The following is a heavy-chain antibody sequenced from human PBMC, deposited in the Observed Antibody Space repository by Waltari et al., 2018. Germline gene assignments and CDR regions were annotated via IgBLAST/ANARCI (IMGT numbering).Heavy chain of an antibody. J-gene: IGHJ6*02. CDR3: ARGDGTGWSGPSNFYYGMDV. Sequence: QVQLQESGPGLVKPSETLSLTCAVSGYSIPRGFYWGWIRQPPGKGLEWIGSMHYSGATNYNPSLRSRVTMSVDTSKNNFSLQLSSVSAADTAMYYCARGDGTGWSGPSNFYYGMDVWGQGTTVTVSS. CDR2: MHYSGAT. V-gene: IGHV4-38-2*01. D-gene: IGHD6-19*01. CDR1: GYSIPRGFY.